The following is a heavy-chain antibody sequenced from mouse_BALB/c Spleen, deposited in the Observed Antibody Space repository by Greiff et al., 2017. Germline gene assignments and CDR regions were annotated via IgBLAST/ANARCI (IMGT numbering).Heavy chain of an antibody. CDR1: GFSLTGYG. CDR3: AREDYYGSRGFAY. CDR2: IWGDGST. D-gene: IGHD1-1*01. Sequence: VQLQESGPGLVAPSQSLSITCTVSGFSLTGYGVNWVRQPPGKGLEWLGMIWGDGSTDYNSALKSRLSISKDNSKSQVFLKMNSLQTDDTARYYCAREDYYGSRGFAYWGQGTLVTVSA. V-gene: IGHV2-6-7*01. J-gene: IGHJ3*01.